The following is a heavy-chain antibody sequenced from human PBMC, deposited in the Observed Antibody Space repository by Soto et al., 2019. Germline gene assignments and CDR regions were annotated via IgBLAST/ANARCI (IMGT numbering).Heavy chain of an antibody. D-gene: IGHD2-2*02. Sequence: GGSLRLSCAASGFDFSDYTMHWVRQVPGMSLEWVSLISWDGAATYYSDSVRGRFTISRDNSKDSLYLQMSSLTAEDTALYYCAKGGPFDTLFYHFDSWGQGTLVTVPQ. V-gene: IGHV3-43*01. CDR1: GFDFSDYT. CDR3: AKGGPFDTLFYHFDS. CDR2: ISWDGAAT. J-gene: IGHJ4*02.